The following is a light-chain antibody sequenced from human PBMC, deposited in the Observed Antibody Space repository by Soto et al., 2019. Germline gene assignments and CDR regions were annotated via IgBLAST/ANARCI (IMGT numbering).Light chain of an antibody. CDR3: QQYGSSLFT. CDR1: QTVTSSY. CDR2: GAS. V-gene: IGKV3-20*01. Sequence: EIVLTQSPGTLSLSPGDRATLSCRARQTVTSSYLAWYQQKPGQAPRLLIYGASSRATGIPDRFSGSGSGTDFTLTISILEPDDFAVYYCQQYGSSLFTFGPGTKVDI. J-gene: IGKJ3*01.